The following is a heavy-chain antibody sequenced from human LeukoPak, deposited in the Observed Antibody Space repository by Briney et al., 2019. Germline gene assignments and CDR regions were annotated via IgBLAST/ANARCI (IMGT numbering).Heavy chain of an antibody. CDR1: GYTFTSYA. J-gene: IGHJ4*02. Sequence: ASVTVSCTASGYTFTSYAINWVRQAPGQRLEWMGWINAGNGDTKYSQNFQGRVTITRDTSASTAYMELNSLRSEDTAVYYCARVPTTETTTFDYWGQGTLVTVSS. CDR2: INAGNGDT. D-gene: IGHD4-17*01. CDR3: ARVPTTETTTFDY. V-gene: IGHV1-3*01.